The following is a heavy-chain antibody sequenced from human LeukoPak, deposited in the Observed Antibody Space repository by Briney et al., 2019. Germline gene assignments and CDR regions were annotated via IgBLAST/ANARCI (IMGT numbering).Heavy chain of an antibody. D-gene: IGHD2-21*02. V-gene: IGHV3-43*01. J-gene: IGHJ5*02. CDR3: AKEVDCAADCLFFHT. CDR1: GFTIDSFT. CDR2: IYRGSNT. Sequence: GESLTLSSAACGFTIDSFTIQWLRPTAGEGVGGVSIIYRGSNTYYADSVKGRFTISRDNSRNSVFLQMNSRIPEDTALYHCAKEVDCAADCLFFHTWGQGTLVTVSS.